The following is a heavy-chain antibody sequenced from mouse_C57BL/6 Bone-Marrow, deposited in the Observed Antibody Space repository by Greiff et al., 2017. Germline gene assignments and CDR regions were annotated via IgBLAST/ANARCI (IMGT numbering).Heavy chain of an antibody. V-gene: IGHV1-63*01. CDR2: IYPGGGYT. CDR3: ARRRYGYDGSLAMDY. D-gene: IGHD2-2*01. CDR1: GYTFTNYW. J-gene: IGHJ4*01. Sequence: QVQLKESGAELVRPGTSVKMSCKASGYTFTNYWIGWAKQRPGHGLEWIGDIYPGGGYTNYNEKFKGKATLTADKSSSTAYMQFSSLTSEDSAIYYCARRRYGYDGSLAMDYWGQGTSVTVSS.